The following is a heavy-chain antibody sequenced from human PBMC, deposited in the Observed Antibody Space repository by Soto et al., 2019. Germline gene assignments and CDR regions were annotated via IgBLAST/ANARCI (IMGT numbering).Heavy chain of an antibody. CDR2: ISGSGGST. Sequence: EVQLLESGGGLVQPGGSLRPSCAASGFTFSSYAMSWVRQAPGKGLEWVSAISGSGGSTYYADSVKGRFTISRDNSKNTLYLQMNSLRAEDTAVYYCANEYSSSSNFDYWGQGTLVTVSS. CDR1: GFTFSSYA. V-gene: IGHV3-23*01. J-gene: IGHJ4*02. D-gene: IGHD6-6*01. CDR3: ANEYSSSSNFDY.